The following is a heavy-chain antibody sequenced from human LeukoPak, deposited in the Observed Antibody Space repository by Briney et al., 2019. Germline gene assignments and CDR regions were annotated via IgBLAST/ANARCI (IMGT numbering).Heavy chain of an antibody. V-gene: IGHV3-21*01. CDR3: ARVTVATRFVDY. D-gene: IGHD2-15*01. CDR1: GFTFSSYS. Sequence: AGGSLRLSCAASGFTFSSYSMNWVRQAPGKGLEWVSSISSSSSYIYYADSVKGRFTISRDNAKNSLYLQMNSLRAEDTAVYYCARVTVATRFVDYWGQGTLVTVSS. CDR2: ISSSSSYI. J-gene: IGHJ4*02.